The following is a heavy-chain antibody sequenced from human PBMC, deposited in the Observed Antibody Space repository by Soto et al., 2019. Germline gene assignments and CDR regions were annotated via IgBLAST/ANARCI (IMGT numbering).Heavy chain of an antibody. CDR1: GGSVSADSTY. J-gene: IGHJ4*02. V-gene: IGHV4-61*01. CDR3: ARDRGLSSGWYFGY. D-gene: IGHD6-19*01. CDR2: IYYSGST. Sequence: QVQLQESGPRLVKPSETLSLTCSVSGGSVSADSTYWSWIRQSPEKGLEWIGYIYYSGSTSYNPSFKNRVTITLNRSKKQFSLELNSVTAADTAVDYCARDRGLSSGWYFGYWGQGTRVTVSS.